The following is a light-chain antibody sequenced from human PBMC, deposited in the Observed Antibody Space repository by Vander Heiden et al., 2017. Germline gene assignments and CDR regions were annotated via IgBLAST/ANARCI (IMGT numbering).Light chain of an antibody. J-gene: IGKJ1*01. Sequence: EIVLTQSPGTLSLSPGERATLSCRASQSVSSSYLAWYQQKPGQAPRVLIYNASIRATGIPDRFSGRASGTDFTLTISRLEPEDFTVYYCQRYGSSPQTFGQGTKVEIK. CDR1: QSVSSSY. V-gene: IGKV3-20*01. CDR3: QRYGSSPQT. CDR2: NAS.